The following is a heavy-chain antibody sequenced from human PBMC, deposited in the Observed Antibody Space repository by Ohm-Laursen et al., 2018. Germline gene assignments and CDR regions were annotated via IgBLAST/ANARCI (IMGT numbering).Heavy chain of an antibody. Sequence: SLRLSCAASGVTFSSYAMSWVRQAPGKGPHRVSAISDSGRKTYYADSVKGRFTISRDNSKNTLYLQMSSLRAEDTAVYYCAKDRMVYADWGQGTLVTVSS. V-gene: IGHV3-23*01. J-gene: IGHJ4*02. CDR1: GVTFSSYA. CDR3: AKDRMVYAD. D-gene: IGHD2-8*01. CDR2: ISDSGRKT.